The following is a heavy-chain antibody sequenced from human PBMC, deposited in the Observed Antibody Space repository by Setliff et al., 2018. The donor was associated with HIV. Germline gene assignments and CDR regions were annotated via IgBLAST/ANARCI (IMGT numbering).Heavy chain of an antibody. V-gene: IGHV1-69*05. CDR3: ARGAHPGSAEDYYYYYMDV. J-gene: IGHJ6*03. Sequence: ASVKVSCKASGGTFSNYAINWVRQATGQGLEWMVGIIPILGTANYAQKFQGRVTMTTDESTSTAYMELSSLRSGDTAVYYCARGAHPGSAEDYYYYYMDVWGKGTTVTVSS. CDR2: IIPILGTA. D-gene: IGHD3-10*01. CDR1: GGTFSNYA.